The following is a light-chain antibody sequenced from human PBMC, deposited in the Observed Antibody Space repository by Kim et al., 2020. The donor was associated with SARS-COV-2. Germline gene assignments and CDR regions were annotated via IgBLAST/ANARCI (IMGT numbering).Light chain of an antibody. CDR3: QQYKNWPLT. V-gene: IGKV3-15*01. J-gene: IGKJ4*01. CDR1: QSVNRD. Sequence: PGERATRSCRASQSVNRDLAWYQKKPGQAHRLLIYDASTRATGIPARFSGSESGTEFTLTISSLESEDFAIYYCQQYKNWPLTFGGGTKVDIK. CDR2: DAS.